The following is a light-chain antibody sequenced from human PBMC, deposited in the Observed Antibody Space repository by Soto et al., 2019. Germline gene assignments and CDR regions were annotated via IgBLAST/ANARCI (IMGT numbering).Light chain of an antibody. Sequence: QSVLTQPASVSGSPGQSITISCTGTSSDVGGYNYVSWYQQHPSKAPKLMIYDVSNRPSGVSNRFSGSKSGNTASLTISGLQAEDEADYYCSSYTSSSTGVFGTGTKLTVL. J-gene: IGLJ1*01. CDR2: DVS. V-gene: IGLV2-14*01. CDR1: SSDVGGYNY. CDR3: SSYTSSSTGV.